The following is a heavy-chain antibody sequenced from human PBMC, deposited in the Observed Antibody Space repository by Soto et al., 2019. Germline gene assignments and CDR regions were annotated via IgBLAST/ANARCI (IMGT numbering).Heavy chain of an antibody. D-gene: IGHD6-19*01. CDR2: ISGSGGST. Sequence: PVGSLRLSCAASGFTFSSYAMSWVRQAPGKGLEWVSAISGSGGSTYYADSVKGRFTISRDNSKNTLYLQMNSLRAEDTAVYYCAKDRRYSSGWPRNDAFDIWGQGTMVTVSS. V-gene: IGHV3-23*01. CDR1: GFTFSSYA. CDR3: AKDRRYSSGWPRNDAFDI. J-gene: IGHJ3*02.